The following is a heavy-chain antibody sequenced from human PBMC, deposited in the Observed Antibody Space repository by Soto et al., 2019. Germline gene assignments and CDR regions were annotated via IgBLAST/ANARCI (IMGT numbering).Heavy chain of an antibody. J-gene: IGHJ5*02. Sequence: SETLSLTCTVSGDSISSYFWSWIRQPAGKGLEWIGRVHTSGSTTYNPSLKSRVTMSVDTSKSQFSLKLTSVTAADTAVYYCAREKAVASTGWFDPWGQGTLVTVSS. CDR1: GDSISSYF. CDR3: AREKAVASTGWFDP. CDR2: VHTSGST. V-gene: IGHV4-4*07. D-gene: IGHD6-19*01.